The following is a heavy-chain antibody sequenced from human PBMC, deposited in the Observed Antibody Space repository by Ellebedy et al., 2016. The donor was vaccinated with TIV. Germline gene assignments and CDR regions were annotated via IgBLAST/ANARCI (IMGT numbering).Heavy chain of an antibody. D-gene: IGHD3-9*01. Sequence: SVKGRLTISRDNSMNALYLQMDSLRAEDTAVYYCARGDYDILTGDTSIGDFDSWGQGTLVTVSS. V-gene: IGHV3-30*01. CDR3: ARGDYDILTGDTSIGDFDS. J-gene: IGHJ4*02.